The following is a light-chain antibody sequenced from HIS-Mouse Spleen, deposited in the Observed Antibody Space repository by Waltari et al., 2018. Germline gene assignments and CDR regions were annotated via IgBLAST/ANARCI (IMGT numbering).Light chain of an antibody. CDR1: QSISSW. J-gene: IGKJ3*01. V-gene: IGKV1-5*03. Sequence: DIQMTQSPSTLSASVGDRVTITCRASQSISSWLAWYQQKPGKAPKLLIYKASSLESGVPSRFSGSGSGTEFTLTISSLQPDDFATYYCQQYNSYIFTFGPGTKVDNK. CDR2: KAS. CDR3: QQYNSYIFT.